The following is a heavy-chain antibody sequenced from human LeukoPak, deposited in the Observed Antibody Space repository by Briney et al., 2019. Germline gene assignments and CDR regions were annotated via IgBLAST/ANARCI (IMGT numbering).Heavy chain of an antibody. Sequence: GGSLRLSCAASGFTFSSYEMNWVRQAPGKGLEWVSYISSSGSTIYYADSVKGRFTISRDNAKNSLYLQMNSLRAEDTAIYYCATYYYDSSAQRGDDAFDIWGQGTMVTVSS. D-gene: IGHD3-22*01. CDR3: ATYYYDSSAQRGDDAFDI. CDR2: ISSSGSTI. J-gene: IGHJ3*02. CDR1: GFTFSSYE. V-gene: IGHV3-48*03.